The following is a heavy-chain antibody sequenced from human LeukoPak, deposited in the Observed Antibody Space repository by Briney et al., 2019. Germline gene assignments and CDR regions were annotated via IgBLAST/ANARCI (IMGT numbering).Heavy chain of an antibody. V-gene: IGHV1-46*03. J-gene: IGHJ3*02. D-gene: IGHD2-2*01. Sequence: GASVKVSCKASGYTFTSYYMHWARQAPGQGLEWMGIINPSGGSTSYAQKFQGRVTMTRDTSTSTVYMELSSLRSEDTAVYYCARDLRYCSSTSCYEGTNDAFDIWGQGAMVTVSS. CDR1: GYTFTSYY. CDR2: INPSGGST. CDR3: ARDLRYCSSTSCYEGTNDAFDI.